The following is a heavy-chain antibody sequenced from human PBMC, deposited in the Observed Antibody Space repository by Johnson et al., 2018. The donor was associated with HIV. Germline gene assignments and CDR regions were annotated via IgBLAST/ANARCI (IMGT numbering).Heavy chain of an antibody. J-gene: IGHJ3*02. D-gene: IGHD1-1*01. Sequence: VQLLESGGGVVQPGRSLRLSCAASGFTFSSYAMHWVRQAPGKGLEWVAVISYDGSNKYYADSVKGRFTISRDNSKNTLYLQMTSLRAEDTAVYYCARSQYPGTRDAFDIWGQGTMVTVSS. CDR2: ISYDGSNK. V-gene: IGHV3-30-3*01. CDR1: GFTFSSYA. CDR3: ARSQYPGTRDAFDI.